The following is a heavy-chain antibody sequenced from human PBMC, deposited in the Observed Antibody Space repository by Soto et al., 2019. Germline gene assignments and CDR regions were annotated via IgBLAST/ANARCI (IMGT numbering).Heavy chain of an antibody. CDR2: INTGNGNT. J-gene: IGHJ4*02. CDR1: GYTFTSYA. CDR3: ARDLGAWPDY. V-gene: IGHV1-3*04. D-gene: IGHD1-26*01. Sequence: VKSSFKASGYTFTSYAMHWGRQAPGQRLEWMGWINTGNGNTKYSQNFQGRVTITRDTSASTAYMELSSLRSEDTAVYYCARDLGAWPDYWGQGTLVTVSS.